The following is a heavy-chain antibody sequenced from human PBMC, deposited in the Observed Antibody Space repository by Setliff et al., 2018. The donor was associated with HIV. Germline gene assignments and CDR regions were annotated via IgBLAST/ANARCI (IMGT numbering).Heavy chain of an antibody. CDR1: GGSVSGYY. V-gene: IGHV4-34*01. Sequence: SETLSLTCAVYGGSVSGYYWSWIRQPPGKGLEWIGEINHSGSTNYNPSLKSRVPISVDTSKNQFSLKLSSVTAADTAVYYCARDRSNWNYGKNYMDVWGKGTTVTVSS. CDR2: INHSGST. J-gene: IGHJ6*03. CDR3: ARDRSNWNYGKNYMDV. D-gene: IGHD1-7*01.